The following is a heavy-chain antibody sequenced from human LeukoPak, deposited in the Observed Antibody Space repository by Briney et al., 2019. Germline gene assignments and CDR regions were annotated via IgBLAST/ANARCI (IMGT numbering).Heavy chain of an antibody. J-gene: IGHJ4*02. V-gene: IGHV1-46*01. CDR2: INPSGGST. Sequence: ASVKASCKASGYTFTSYYMHWVRQAPGQGLEWMGIINPSGGSTSYAQKFQGRVTMTRDMSTSTVYMELSSLRSEDTAVYYCARADGGYDFDYWGQGTLVTVSS. D-gene: IGHD5-12*01. CDR1: GYTFTSYY. CDR3: ARADGGYDFDY.